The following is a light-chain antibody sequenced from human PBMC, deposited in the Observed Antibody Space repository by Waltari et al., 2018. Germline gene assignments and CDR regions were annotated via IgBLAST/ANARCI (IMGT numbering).Light chain of an antibody. J-gene: IGKJ4*01. V-gene: IGKV3-20*01. CDR2: STS. Sequence: IVLTQSPDTLSLSPGERATLPCRASQSVTSISLAWYQQKPGQAPRLLIYSTSSRATDFSDRFSGSWSGTDFTLTINRLEPEDSAVYHCQQYDGSAVTFGGGTRVEIK. CDR3: QQYDGSAVT. CDR1: QSVTSIS.